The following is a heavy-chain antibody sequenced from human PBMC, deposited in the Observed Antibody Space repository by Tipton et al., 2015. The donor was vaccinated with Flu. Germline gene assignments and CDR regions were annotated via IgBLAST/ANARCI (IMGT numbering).Heavy chain of an antibody. CDR3: AARELYSSSSGAFDI. D-gene: IGHD6-6*01. CDR1: GGTFSSYA. V-gene: IGHV1-69*09. Sequence: QLVQSGAEVKKPGSSVKVSCKASGGTFSSYAISWVRQAPGQGLEWMGRIIPILGIANYAQKFQGRVTITADKSTSTAYMELSSLRSGDTAVYYCAARELYSSSSGAFDIWGQGTMVTVSS. CDR2: IIPILGIA. J-gene: IGHJ3*02.